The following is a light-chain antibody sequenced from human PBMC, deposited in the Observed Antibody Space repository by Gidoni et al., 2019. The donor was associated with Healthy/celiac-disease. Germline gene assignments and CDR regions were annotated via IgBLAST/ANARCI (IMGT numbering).Light chain of an antibody. CDR1: QSVSSSY. CDR2: GAS. V-gene: IGKV3-20*01. Sequence: EIVLTQSPGTLSLSPGERATLSCRASQSVSSSYLAWYQQKPGQAPRLLIYGASSRATGIPDRFSVSGSGTDFTLTISRLEPEDFAVYYCQQYGSSPLLTFGGGTKVEIK. CDR3: QQYGSSPLLT. J-gene: IGKJ4*01.